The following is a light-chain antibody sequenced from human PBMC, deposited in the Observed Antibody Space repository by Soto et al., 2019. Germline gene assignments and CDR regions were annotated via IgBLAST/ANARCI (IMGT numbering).Light chain of an antibody. CDR2: AAS. J-gene: IGKJ1*01. Sequence: DIQMTQSPSSLSASVGDRVTITCRASQSISNYLNWYQQKPGKAPKLLIYAASSLQSGVTSRFSGSVYGTDFIFTISSLQPEDFATYYFQQSYSTPRTFGQGSKVEIK. V-gene: IGKV1-39*01. CDR1: QSISNY. CDR3: QQSYSTPRT.